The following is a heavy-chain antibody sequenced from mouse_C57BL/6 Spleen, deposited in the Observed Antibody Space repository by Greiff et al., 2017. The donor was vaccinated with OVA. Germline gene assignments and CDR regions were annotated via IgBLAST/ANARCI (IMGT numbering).Heavy chain of an antibody. D-gene: IGHD2-4*01. V-gene: IGHV5-4*01. CDR2: ISDGGSYT. J-gene: IGHJ4*01. CDR1: GFTFSSYA. Sequence: EVMLVESGGGLVKPGGSLKLSCAASGFTFSSYAMPWVRQTPEKRLEWVATISDGGSYTYYPDNVKGRFTISRDNAKNNLYLQMSHLKSEDTAIYYCARDWGLRGYAMDYWGQGTSVTVSS. CDR3: ARDWGLRGYAMDY.